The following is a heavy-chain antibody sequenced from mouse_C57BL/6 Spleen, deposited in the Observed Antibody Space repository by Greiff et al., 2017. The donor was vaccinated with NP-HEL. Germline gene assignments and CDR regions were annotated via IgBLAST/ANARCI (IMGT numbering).Heavy chain of an antibody. Sequence: QVQLQQPGAELVRPGTSVKLSCKASGYTFTSYWMHWVKQRPGQGLEWIGVIDPSDSYTNYNQKFKGKATLTVDTSSSTAYMQLSSLTSEDSAVYYCAYYYGSSYGYYAMDYWGQGTSVTVSS. J-gene: IGHJ4*01. V-gene: IGHV1-59*01. CDR1: GYTFTSYW. CDR2: IDPSDSYT. CDR3: AYYYGSSYGYYAMDY. D-gene: IGHD1-1*01.